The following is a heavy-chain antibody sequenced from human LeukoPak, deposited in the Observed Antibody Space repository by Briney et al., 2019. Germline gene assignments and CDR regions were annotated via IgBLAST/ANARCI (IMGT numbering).Heavy chain of an antibody. Sequence: SETLSLTSSVSGGSITNNYWNWIPQPPGKGLEWGGYVFYTRSTNYKPSLKSRVTVSVDTSKNQFSLKVTSVTAADTAVYYCARGPDSHYYDSRGYLKLRHDHYMDVWGKGTSVTISS. V-gene: IGHV4-59*01. CDR2: VFYTRST. CDR3: ARGPDSHYYDSRGYLKLRHDHYMDV. D-gene: IGHD3-22*01. CDR1: GGSITNNY. J-gene: IGHJ6*03.